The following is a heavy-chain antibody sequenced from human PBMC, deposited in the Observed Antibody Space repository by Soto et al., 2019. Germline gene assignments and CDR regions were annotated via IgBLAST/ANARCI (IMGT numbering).Heavy chain of an antibody. D-gene: IGHD5-12*01. V-gene: IGHV6-1*01. Sequence: SQTLSLTCTVSGDSVSSNSAGWNWIRQSPSRGLEWLGRTYYRSMWYNEYAVSVKSRITINPDTSKNQFSLQLNSVTPEDTAVYYCARTPEGDDYYYGMDVWGQGTTVTVSS. CDR1: GDSVSSNSAG. CDR2: TYYRSMWYN. J-gene: IGHJ6*02. CDR3: ARTPEGDDYYYGMDV.